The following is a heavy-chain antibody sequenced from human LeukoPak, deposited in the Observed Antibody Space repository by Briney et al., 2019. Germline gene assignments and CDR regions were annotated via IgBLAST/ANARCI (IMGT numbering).Heavy chain of an antibody. CDR1: GFTFSSYG. CDR2: ISYDGSNK. V-gene: IGHV3-30*18. Sequence: GGSLRLFCAASGFTFSSYGMHWVRQAPGKGLEWVAVISYDGSNKYYADSVKGRFTISRDNSKNTLYLQMNSLRAEDTAVYYCAKVKLTTHYYYYGMDVWGQGTTVTVSS. D-gene: IGHD4/OR15-4a*01. J-gene: IGHJ6*02. CDR3: AKVKLTTHYYYYGMDV.